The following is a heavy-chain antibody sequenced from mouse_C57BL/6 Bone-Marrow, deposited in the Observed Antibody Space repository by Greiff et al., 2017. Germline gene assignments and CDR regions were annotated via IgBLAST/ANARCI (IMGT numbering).Heavy chain of an antibody. D-gene: IGHD1-1*01. V-gene: IGHV5-15*01. CDR3: ARQGYYYGYWYFDV. CDR1: GFTFSDYG. J-gene: IGHJ1*03. CDR2: ISNLAYSI. Sequence: EVQGVESGGGLVQPGGSLKLSCAASGFTFSDYGMAWVRQAPRKGPEWVAFISNLAYSIYYADTVTGRFTISRENAKNTLYLEMSSLRSEDTAMYYCARQGYYYGYWYFDVWGTGTTVTVSS.